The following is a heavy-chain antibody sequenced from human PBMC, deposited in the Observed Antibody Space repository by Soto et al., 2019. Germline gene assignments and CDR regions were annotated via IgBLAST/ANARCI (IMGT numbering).Heavy chain of an antibody. CDR1: GGSISSGDYY. CDR3: ARGSRYFDWSWDYYFDY. J-gene: IGHJ4*02. CDR2: IYYSGST. D-gene: IGHD3-9*01. V-gene: IGHV4-30-4*01. Sequence: SETLSLTCTVSGGSISSGDYYWSWIRQPPGKGLEWIGYIYYSGSTYYNPSLKSRVTISVDTSKNQFSLKLSSVTAADTAVYYCARGSRYFDWSWDYYFDYWGQGTLVTVSS.